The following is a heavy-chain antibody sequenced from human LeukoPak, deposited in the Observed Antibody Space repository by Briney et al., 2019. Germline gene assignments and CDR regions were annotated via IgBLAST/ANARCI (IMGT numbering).Heavy chain of an antibody. Sequence: GGSLRLSCAASGFTFRSYEMNWVRQAPGKGLEWVSYISSSGSSIYYADSVKGRFTISRDNAKNSLYLQMNSLRAEDTAVYYCARDNLPAADDAFDIWGQGTLVTVSS. J-gene: IGHJ3*02. D-gene: IGHD2-2*01. CDR1: GFTFRSYE. V-gene: IGHV3-48*03. CDR3: ARDNLPAADDAFDI. CDR2: ISSSGSSI.